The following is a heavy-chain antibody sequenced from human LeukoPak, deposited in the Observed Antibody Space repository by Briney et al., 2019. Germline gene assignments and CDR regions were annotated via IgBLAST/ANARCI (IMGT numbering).Heavy chain of an antibody. D-gene: IGHD6-19*01. CDR1: GGTFSSYA. V-gene: IGHV1-2*02. J-gene: IGHJ5*02. CDR2: IYPNSGGT. CDR3: ARVHSSGWFGWFDP. Sequence: EASVKVSCKASGGTFSSYAISWVRQAPGQGLEWMGWIYPNSGGTNYAQKFQGRVTMTRDTSISTAYMELSRLKSDDTAVYYCARVHSSGWFGWFDPWGQGTLVTVSS.